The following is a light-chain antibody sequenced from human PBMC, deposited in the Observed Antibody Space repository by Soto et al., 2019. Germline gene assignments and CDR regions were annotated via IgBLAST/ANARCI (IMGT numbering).Light chain of an antibody. CDR3: QHYGSAHFT. Sequence: EIVLTQSPGTLSLSPGERATLSCRASQSFSSSYLAWYQQKPGQAPRLLIYGASSRATGIPDRFSGSVSGTAFTLTISSLEPEDFAVSSCQHYGSAHFTFGPGTKADVK. CDR2: GAS. CDR1: QSFSSSY. V-gene: IGKV3-20*01. J-gene: IGKJ3*01.